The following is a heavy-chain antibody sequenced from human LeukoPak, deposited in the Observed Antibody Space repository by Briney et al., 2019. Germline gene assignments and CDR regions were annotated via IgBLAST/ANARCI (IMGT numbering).Heavy chain of an antibody. D-gene: IGHD3-9*01. CDR2: INADNGNT. CDR1: GYTFINYA. CDR3: ARGPASNDWPLDY. Sequence: ASVKVSCKASGYTFINYAIHWVRRAPGQRLEWMGWINADNGNTKYSQQFQGRVTITRDTSASTAYVELSSLRSEDTAVYYCARGPASNDWPLDYWGQGTLVTVSA. V-gene: IGHV1-3*01. J-gene: IGHJ4*02.